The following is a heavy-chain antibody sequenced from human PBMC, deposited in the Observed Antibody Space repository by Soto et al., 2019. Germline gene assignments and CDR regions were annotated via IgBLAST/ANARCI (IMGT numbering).Heavy chain of an antibody. Sequence: ASVKVSCKASGYTFTSYYMHWVRQAPGQGLEWMGIINPSGGSTSYAQKFQGRVTMTRDTSTSTVYMELSSLRSEDTAVYYCARDPYDIIVYYLNARTHDAFDIWAQGTMVTVSS. D-gene: IGHD3-22*01. J-gene: IGHJ3*02. CDR3: ARDPYDIIVYYLNARTHDAFDI. V-gene: IGHV1-46*01. CDR2: INPSGGST. CDR1: GYTFTSYY.